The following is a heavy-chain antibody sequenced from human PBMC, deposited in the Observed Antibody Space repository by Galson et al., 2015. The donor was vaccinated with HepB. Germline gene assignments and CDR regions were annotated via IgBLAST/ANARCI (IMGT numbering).Heavy chain of an antibody. CDR2: LDPEDGET. Sequence: SVKVSCKVSGYTLTELSMHWVRQAPGKGLEWMGGLDPEDGETIYAQKFQGRVTMTEDTSTDTAYMELSSLRSEDMAVYYCATRGGEPFMVRGVLGYWGQGTLVTVSS. V-gene: IGHV1-24*01. CDR1: GYTLTELS. CDR3: ATRGGEPFMVRGVLGY. D-gene: IGHD3-10*01. J-gene: IGHJ4*02.